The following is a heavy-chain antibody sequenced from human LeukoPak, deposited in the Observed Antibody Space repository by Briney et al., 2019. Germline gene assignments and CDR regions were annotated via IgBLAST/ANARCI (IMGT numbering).Heavy chain of an antibody. D-gene: IGHD5-18*01. V-gene: IGHV1-8*01. CDR2: MNPNSGNT. CDR1: GYTFTSYD. CDR3: ARGPRRGYSYVQDFDY. J-gene: IGHJ4*02. Sequence: ASVKVSCKASGYTFTSYDINWVRQATEQGLEWMGWMNPNSGNTGYAQKFQGRVTMTRNTSISTAYMELSSLRSEDTAVYYCARGPRRGYSYVQDFDYWGQGTLVTVSS.